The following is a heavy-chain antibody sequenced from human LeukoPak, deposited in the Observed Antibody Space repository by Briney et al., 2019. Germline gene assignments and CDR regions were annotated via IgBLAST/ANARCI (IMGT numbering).Heavy chain of an antibody. CDR1: GFTFSTYA. D-gene: IGHD3-22*01. V-gene: IGHV4-34*01. J-gene: IGHJ4*02. CDR2: INHSGST. CDR3: ARGYDSSGYSPTFDY. Sequence: PGGSLRLSCAASGFTFSTYAMSWIRQPPGKGLEWIGEINHSGSTNYNPSLKSRVTISVDTSKNQFSLKLSSVTAADTAAYYCARGYDSSGYSPTFDYWGQGTLVTVSS.